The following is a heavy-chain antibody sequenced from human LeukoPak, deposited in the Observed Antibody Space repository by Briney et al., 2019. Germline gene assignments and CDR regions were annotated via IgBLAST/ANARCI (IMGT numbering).Heavy chain of an antibody. CDR2: ISYDGSNK. D-gene: IGHD3-3*01. Sequence: PGGSLRLSCAASGFTFSSYAMHWVRQAPGKGLEWVAVISYDGSNKYYADSVKGRFTISRDNSKNTLYLQMNSLRAEDTAVYYCARGGGSGLRFLEWLLSGAFDIWGQGTMVTVSS. CDR1: GFTFSSYA. V-gene: IGHV3-30*04. CDR3: ARGGGSGLRFLEWLLSGAFDI. J-gene: IGHJ3*02.